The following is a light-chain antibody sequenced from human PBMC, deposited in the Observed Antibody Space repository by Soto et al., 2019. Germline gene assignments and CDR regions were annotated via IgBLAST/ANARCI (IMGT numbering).Light chain of an antibody. Sequence: QSVLTQPPSASGTPGQRVTIFCSGSSSNIETNTVNWYQQLPGTAPKILIYSNSQRPSGVPDRFSGSKSGTSASLTISGLQSEDEADYYCCSYVGRNTWLFGGGTQLTVL. CDR2: SNS. CDR3: CSYVGRNTWL. V-gene: IGLV1-44*01. J-gene: IGLJ3*02. CDR1: SSNIETNT.